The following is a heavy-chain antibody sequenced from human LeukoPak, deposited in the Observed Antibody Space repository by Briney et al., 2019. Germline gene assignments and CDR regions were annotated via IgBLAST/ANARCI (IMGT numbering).Heavy chain of an antibody. CDR1: GGSITSGGNS. CDR3: ARSIKGDLAYNWFDP. CDR2: VYYSGST. J-gene: IGHJ5*02. Sequence: SRTLSLTCAVSGGSITSGGNSWSWIRQPPGKGLEWIGYVYYSGSTYYNPSLKRRVTISLDRSKNQFSLKLNSVTAADTAMYYCARSIKGDLAYNWFDPWGQGSLVTVSS. D-gene: IGHD3-16*01. V-gene: IGHV4-30-2*01.